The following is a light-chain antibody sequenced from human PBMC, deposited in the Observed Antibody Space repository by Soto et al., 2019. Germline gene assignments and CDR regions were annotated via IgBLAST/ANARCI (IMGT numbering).Light chain of an antibody. V-gene: IGKV3-15*01. CDR2: DAA. CDR1: QSVNSK. CDR3: QQCSNWPVT. J-gene: IGKJ4*01. Sequence: EIVMTQSPATLSVSPGERATLSGRASQSVNSKLAWYQQKPGQPPRLLIYDAATRATGIPARFIVSGSGKEFTLTISSLQSEDSAVYYCQQCSNWPVTFGGGTKVEIK.